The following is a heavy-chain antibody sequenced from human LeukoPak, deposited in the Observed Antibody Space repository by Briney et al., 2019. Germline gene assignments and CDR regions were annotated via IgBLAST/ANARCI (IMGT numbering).Heavy chain of an antibody. CDR1: GFTFSSYD. D-gene: IGHD6-13*01. V-gene: IGHV3-13*01. CDR3: ARGLFGWGAAAGTDGMDV. J-gene: IGHJ6*02. CDR2: IGTAGDT. Sequence: PGGSLRLSCAASGFTFSSYDMHWVRHTTGRGLEWVSGIGTAGDTYSPGSVKGRFTISRENAKNSLYLQMNSLRAGDTAVYYCARGLFGWGAAAGTDGMDVWGQGTTVTVSS.